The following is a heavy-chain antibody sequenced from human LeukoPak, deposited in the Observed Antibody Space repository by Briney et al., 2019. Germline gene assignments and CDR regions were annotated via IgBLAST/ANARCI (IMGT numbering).Heavy chain of an antibody. D-gene: IGHD2-15*01. Sequence: PGGSLRLSCAASGFTFSSYAMHWVRQAPGKGLEWVAVISYDGSNKYYADSVKGRFTISRDNSKNTLYLQMNSLRAEDTAVYYCARDGARYCSGGSCYRYFQHWGQGTLVTVSS. CDR1: GFTFSSYA. CDR3: ARDGARYCSGGSCYRYFQH. CDR2: ISYDGSNK. J-gene: IGHJ1*01. V-gene: IGHV3-30-3*01.